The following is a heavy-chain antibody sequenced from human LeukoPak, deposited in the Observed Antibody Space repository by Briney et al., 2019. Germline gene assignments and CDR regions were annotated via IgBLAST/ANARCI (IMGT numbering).Heavy chain of an antibody. CDR3: AREVAADY. V-gene: IGHV3-66*01. CDR2: IYSGGTT. J-gene: IGHJ4*02. CDR1: GFTVSSKY. Sequence: QPGGSLRLSCAASGFTVSSKYMSWVRQAPGKGLEWVSVIYSGGTTYYADSVKGRFTISRDNSKNTLYLQMNSLRVEDTAVYYCAREVAADYWGQGTLVTVSS. D-gene: IGHD6-13*01.